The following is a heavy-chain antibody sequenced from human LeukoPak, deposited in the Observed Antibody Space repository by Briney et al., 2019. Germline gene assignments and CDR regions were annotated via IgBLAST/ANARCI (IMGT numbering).Heavy chain of an antibody. D-gene: IGHD3-16*01. CDR3: TRDGNGGDHYYMDV. V-gene: IGHV4-59*11. CDR2: ISYSGTT. Sequence: SETLSLTCTVSSGSIRSQHWSWIRQPPGKGLEWIGFISYSGTTYYNPSLESRVTISRDTSRNQFSLKLSSVTAADTAVYYCTRDGNGGDHYYMDVWGKGTTVTVSS. CDR1: SGSIRSQH. J-gene: IGHJ6*03.